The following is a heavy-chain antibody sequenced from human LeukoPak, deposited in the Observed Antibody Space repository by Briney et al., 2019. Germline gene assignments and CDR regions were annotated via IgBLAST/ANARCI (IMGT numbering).Heavy chain of an antibody. J-gene: IGHJ4*02. CDR3: VGGSYPLEY. D-gene: IGHD1-26*01. CDR2: TYYSGST. CDR1: GASLISYY. Sequence: PSETLSLTCTVSGASLISYYWSWIRQHAGKGLEWIGFTYYSGSTYYNPSLESRVTISVDTSKNQLSLKLNSVTAADTAVYYCVGGSYPLEYWGQGALVTVSS. V-gene: IGHV4-59*06.